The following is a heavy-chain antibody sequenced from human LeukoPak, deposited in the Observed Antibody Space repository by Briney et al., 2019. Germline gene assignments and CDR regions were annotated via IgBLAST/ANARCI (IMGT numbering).Heavy chain of an antibody. CDR2: INANGAST. J-gene: IGHJ6*03. V-gene: IGHV3-20*04. CDR1: GFSFDDYG. CDR3: ARNSGAGYYFYMDV. D-gene: IGHD3-10*01. Sequence: GGSLRLSCAASGFSFDDYGMNWVRQAPGKGLEWVCRINANGASTAYADSVKGRFTISRDNAKNSLYLQMNSLRAEDTALYYCARNSGAGYYFYMDVWGKGTAVTVSS.